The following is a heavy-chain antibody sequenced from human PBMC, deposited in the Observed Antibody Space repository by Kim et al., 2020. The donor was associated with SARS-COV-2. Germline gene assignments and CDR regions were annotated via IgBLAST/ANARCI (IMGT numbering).Heavy chain of an antibody. CDR2: ISYDGSNK. J-gene: IGHJ3*02. D-gene: IGHD5-18*01. V-gene: IGHV3-30-3*01. CDR1: GFTFSSYA. CDR3: ARGGNSYGFGGVDAFDI. Sequence: GGSLRLSCAASGFTFSSYAMHWVRQAPGKGLEWVAVISYDGSNKYYADSVKGRFTISRDNSKNTLYLQMNSLRAEDTAVYYCARGGNSYGFGGVDAFDIWGQGTMVTVSS.